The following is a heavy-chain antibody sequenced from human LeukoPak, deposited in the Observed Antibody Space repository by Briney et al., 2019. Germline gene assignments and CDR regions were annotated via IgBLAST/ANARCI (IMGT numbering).Heavy chain of an antibody. V-gene: IGHV4-34*01. CDR3: ARRSPSGGFFDY. Sequence: PSETLSLTCAVYGGSFSGYYWSWIRQPPGKGLEWIGSIYYSGSTYYNPSLKSRVTISVDTSKNQFSLKLSSVTAADTAVYYCARRSPSGGFFDYWGQGTLVTVSS. J-gene: IGHJ4*02. D-gene: IGHD3-10*01. CDR2: IYYSGST. CDR1: GGSFSGYY.